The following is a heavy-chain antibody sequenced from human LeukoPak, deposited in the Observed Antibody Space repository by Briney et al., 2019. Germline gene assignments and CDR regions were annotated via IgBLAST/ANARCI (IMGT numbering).Heavy chain of an antibody. D-gene: IGHD2-15*01. J-gene: IGHJ5*02. CDR1: GYTFTGYY. CDR2: INPNSGGT. Sequence: ASVKVSCKASGYTFTGYYMHWVRQAPGQGLEWMGCINPNSGGTNYAQKFQGRVTMTRDTSISTAYMELSRLRSDDTAVYYCARDLGIVVVVAAGFDPWGQGTLVTVSS. V-gene: IGHV1-2*02. CDR3: ARDLGIVVVVAAGFDP.